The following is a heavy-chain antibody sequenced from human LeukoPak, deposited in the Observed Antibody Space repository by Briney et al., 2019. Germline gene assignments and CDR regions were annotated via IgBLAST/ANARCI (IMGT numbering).Heavy chain of an antibody. CDR1: GFTVSSNY. J-gene: IGHJ4*02. CDR2: IYSGGST. CDR3: AGSLDHGARIDY. V-gene: IGHV3-53*01. Sequence: PGGSLRLPCAASGFTVSSNYMSWVRQAPGKGLEWVSVIYSGGSTYYADSVKGRFTISRDNSKNTLYLQMNSLRAEDTAVYYCAGSLDHGARIDYWGQGTLVTVSS.